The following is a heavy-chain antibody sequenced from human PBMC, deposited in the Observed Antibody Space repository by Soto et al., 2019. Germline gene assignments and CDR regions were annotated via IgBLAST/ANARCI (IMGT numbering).Heavy chain of an antibody. CDR2: ISYDGSNK. D-gene: IGHD3-22*01. J-gene: IGHJ4*02. Sequence: GGSLRLSCAASGFTFSSYGMHWVRQAPGKGLEWVAVISYDGSNKYYADSVKGRFTISRDNSKNTLYLQMNSLRAEDTAVYYCAKAEYSGYYYGLFDYWGQGTLVTVSS. V-gene: IGHV3-30*18. CDR1: GFTFSSYG. CDR3: AKAEYSGYYYGLFDY.